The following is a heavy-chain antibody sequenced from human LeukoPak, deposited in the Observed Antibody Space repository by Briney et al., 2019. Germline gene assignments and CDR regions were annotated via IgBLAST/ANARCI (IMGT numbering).Heavy chain of an antibody. CDR1: GFTFSSYA. CDR3: AKDLPETYYYGSGSYCLFDY. V-gene: IGHV3-23*01. D-gene: IGHD3-10*01. J-gene: IGHJ4*02. Sequence: GGSLRLSCAASGFTFSSYAMSWVRQASGKGLAWVSAITGSGGSTYYADSVKGRFTISRDNSKNTLYLQMNSLRAEDTAVYYGAKDLPETYYYGSGSYCLFDYWGQGTLVTVSS. CDR2: ITGSGGST.